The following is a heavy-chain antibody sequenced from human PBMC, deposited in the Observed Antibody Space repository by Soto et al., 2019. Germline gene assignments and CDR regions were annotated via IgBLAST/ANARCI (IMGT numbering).Heavy chain of an antibody. CDR2: IKSKTDGGTT. V-gene: IGHV3-15*01. J-gene: IGHJ3*02. CDR1: GFTFSNAW. CDR3: TTDRGWLQFRAFDI. Sequence: GGSLSPSCAASGFTFSNAWMSGVRQAPGKGLEWVGRIKSKTDGGTTDYAAPVTGRFTISRDDSKNTLYLQMNSLKTEDTAVYYCTTDRGWLQFRAFDIWGQGTMVTVSS. D-gene: IGHD5-12*01.